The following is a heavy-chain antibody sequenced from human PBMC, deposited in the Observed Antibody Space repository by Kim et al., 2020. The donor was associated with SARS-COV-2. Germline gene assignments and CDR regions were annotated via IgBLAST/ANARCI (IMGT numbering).Heavy chain of an antibody. CDR2: T. CDR3: ARQEDEEPLDY. J-gene: IGHJ4*02. Sequence: TRYSPSFQGQVTISADKSISTAYLQWSSLKASDTATYYCARQEDEEPLDYWGQGTLVTVSS. V-gene: IGHV5-51*01.